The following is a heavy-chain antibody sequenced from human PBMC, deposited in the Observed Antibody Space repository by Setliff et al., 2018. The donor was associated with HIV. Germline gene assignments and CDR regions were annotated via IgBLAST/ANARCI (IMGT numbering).Heavy chain of an antibody. D-gene: IGHD5-12*01. Sequence: GASVKVPRKASGYTFNNYGISWVRQAPGQGLEWMGWINTHSGYTNYAQNVQGRVTVTMDTSTSTAYMELRSLKSDDTAVYYCARGKTWLRFLDYWGQGTLVTVSS. J-gene: IGHJ4*02. V-gene: IGHV1-18*01. CDR1: GYTFNNYG. CDR3: ARGKTWLRFLDY. CDR2: INTHSGYT.